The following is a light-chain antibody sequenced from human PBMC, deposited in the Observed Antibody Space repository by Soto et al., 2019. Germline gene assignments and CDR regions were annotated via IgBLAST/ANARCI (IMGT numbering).Light chain of an antibody. J-gene: IGLJ3*02. CDR3: CSYADTDTWV. CDR2: DVS. CDR1: STDVGAYDY. V-gene: IGLV2-11*01. Sequence: QSALTQPRSVFGSPGQSVTISCTGTSTDVGAYDYVSWYQQYPGTAPKLLLYDVSQRPSGVPDRFSGSKSGNTASLTISGLQAEDEADYYCCSYADTDTWVFGGGTKVTVL.